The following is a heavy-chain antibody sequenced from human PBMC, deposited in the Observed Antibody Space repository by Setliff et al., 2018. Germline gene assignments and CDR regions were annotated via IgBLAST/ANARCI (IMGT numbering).Heavy chain of an antibody. CDR3: ARGGPLFDY. CDR1: GFTFSSYS. V-gene: IGHV3-7*01. CDR2: IKQDGSEK. D-gene: IGHD3-16*01. J-gene: IGHJ4*02. Sequence: GGSLRLSCAASGFTFSSYSMNWVRQAPGKGLEWVANIKQDGSEKYYVDSVKGRFTISRDNAKNSLYLQMNSLRAEDTAVYYCARGGPLFDYWGQGTLVTVSS.